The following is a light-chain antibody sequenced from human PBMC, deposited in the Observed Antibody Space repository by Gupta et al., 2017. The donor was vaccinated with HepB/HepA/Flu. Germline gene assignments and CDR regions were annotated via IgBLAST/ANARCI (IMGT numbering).Light chain of an antibody. J-gene: IGKJ1*01. CDR3: QRRRKYTPPWT. CDR1: ASVSSY. CDR2: DAS. Sequence: VLTQSPATLSLSPGERATLACRASASVSSYLAWYQQKPGQAPSLIIHDASTSATGIPARVSFSGCGTVFALTISSLEPEAFAVAYCQRRRKYTPPWTFGQGTKVEIK. V-gene: IGKV3-11*01.